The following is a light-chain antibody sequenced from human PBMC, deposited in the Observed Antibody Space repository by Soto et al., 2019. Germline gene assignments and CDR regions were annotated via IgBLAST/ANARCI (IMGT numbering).Light chain of an antibody. V-gene: IGKV3-20*01. CDR3: QQYTGPPTT. Sequence: ESILTQSPDTLALSPGERATLSCRASQTVSSNYLAWCQQRHGQAPRVXSYGASTRAAGIPDRFSGSGSGTDFTLTITRLEPEDSEVYFCQQYTGPPTTFGQGTRLEIK. J-gene: IGKJ5*01. CDR2: GAS. CDR1: QTVSSNY.